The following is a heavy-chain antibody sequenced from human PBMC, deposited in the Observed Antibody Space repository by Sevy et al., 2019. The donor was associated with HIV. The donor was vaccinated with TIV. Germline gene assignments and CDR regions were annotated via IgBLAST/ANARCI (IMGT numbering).Heavy chain of an antibody. CDR3: ARDGYSSGWAFDY. CDR1: GYTFTGYY. D-gene: IGHD6-19*01. Sequence: ASLKVSCRASGYTFTGYYIHWVRQAPGQGLEWMGRINPNSGGTNYAQKFQGRVTMTRDTSISTAYMELSRLRSDDTAVYYCARDGYSSGWAFDYWGQGTLVTVSS. CDR2: INPNSGGT. J-gene: IGHJ4*02. V-gene: IGHV1-2*06.